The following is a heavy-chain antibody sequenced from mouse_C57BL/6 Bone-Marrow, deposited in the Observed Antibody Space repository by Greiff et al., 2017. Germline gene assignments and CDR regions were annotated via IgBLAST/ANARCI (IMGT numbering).Heavy chain of an antibody. CDR2: SRNKANDYTT. CDR3: ARASGYYDYDYYAMDY. CDR1: GFTFSDFY. Sequence: EVQVVESGGGLVQSGRSLRLSCATSGFTFSDFYMEWVRQAPGKGLEWIAASRNKANDYTTEYSASVKGRFIVSRDTSQSILYLQMNALRAEDTAIYYCARASGYYDYDYYAMDYWGQGTSVTVSS. D-gene: IGHD2-4*01. V-gene: IGHV7-1*01. J-gene: IGHJ4*01.